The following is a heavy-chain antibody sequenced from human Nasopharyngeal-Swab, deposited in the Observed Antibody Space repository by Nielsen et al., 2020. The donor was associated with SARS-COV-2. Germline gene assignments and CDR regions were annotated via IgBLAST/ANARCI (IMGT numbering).Heavy chain of an antibody. CDR3: ARGRGEYSSSSVFFDY. Sequence: SETLSLTCAVSGGSISSSNWWSWVRQPPGKGLEWIGEIYHSGSTNYNPSLKSRVTISVDKSKNQFSLKLSSVTAADTAVYYCARGRGEYSSSSVFFDYWGQGTLVTVSS. J-gene: IGHJ4*02. CDR1: GGSISSSNW. D-gene: IGHD6-6*01. CDR2: IYHSGST. V-gene: IGHV4-4*02.